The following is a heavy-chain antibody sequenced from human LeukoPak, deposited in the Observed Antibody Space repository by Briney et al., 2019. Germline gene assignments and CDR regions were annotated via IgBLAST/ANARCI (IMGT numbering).Heavy chain of an antibody. CDR2: IWYDGSNK. D-gene: IGHD6-13*01. V-gene: IGHV3-33*01. Sequence: GGSLRLSCAASGFTFSSYGMHWVRQAPGKGLEWVAVIWYDGSNKYYADSVKGRFTISRDNSKNTLYLQVSSLRAEDTAVYYCAAGVDYWGQGTLVTVSS. J-gene: IGHJ4*02. CDR3: AAGVDY. CDR1: GFTFSSYG.